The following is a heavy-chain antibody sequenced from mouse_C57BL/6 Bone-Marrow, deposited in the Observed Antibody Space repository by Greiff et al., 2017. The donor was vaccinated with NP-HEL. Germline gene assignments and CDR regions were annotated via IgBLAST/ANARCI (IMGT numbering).Heavy chain of an antibody. CDR3: ARRAAQATFDY. Sequence: QVQLQQPGAELVKPGASVKLSCKASGYTFTSYWMHWVKQRPGQGLEWIGMIQPNSGSTNYNEKFKSKATLTVDKSSSTAYMQLSSLTSEDSAVYYCARRAAQATFDYWGQGTTLTVSS. V-gene: IGHV1-64*01. CDR1: GYTFTSYW. J-gene: IGHJ2*01. CDR2: IQPNSGST. D-gene: IGHD3-2*02.